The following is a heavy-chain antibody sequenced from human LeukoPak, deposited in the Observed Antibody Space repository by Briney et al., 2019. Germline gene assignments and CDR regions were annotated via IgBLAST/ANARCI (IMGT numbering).Heavy chain of an antibody. CDR3: ARGMGSSWYPFDGMDV. Sequence: GGSLRLSCAASGFTFSSYDMHWVRQATGKGLEWVSAIGTAGDTYYPGSVKGRFTISRENAKNSLYLQMNSLRAGDTAVYYCARGMGSSWYPFDGMDVWGQGTTVTVSS. CDR1: GFTFSSYD. V-gene: IGHV3-13*01. J-gene: IGHJ6*02. D-gene: IGHD6-13*01. CDR2: IGTAGDT.